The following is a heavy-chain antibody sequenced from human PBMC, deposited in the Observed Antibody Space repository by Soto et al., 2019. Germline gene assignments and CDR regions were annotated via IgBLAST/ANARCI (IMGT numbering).Heavy chain of an antibody. D-gene: IGHD4-17*01. CDR3: VRGLHYESICLSLAAY. CDR1: GFTVSRNY. Sequence: EVQLVESGGGLVQPGGSLRLSCAGSGFTVSRNYMTWLRQTPGKGLEWVSVIYAGGTTYYADSVKGRFMISRDISSNTVSLHMDNQGVEDTAVQYCVRGLHYESICLSLAAYRGQGIVVAVSS. V-gene: IGHV3-66*01. CDR2: IYAGGTT. J-gene: IGHJ4*02.